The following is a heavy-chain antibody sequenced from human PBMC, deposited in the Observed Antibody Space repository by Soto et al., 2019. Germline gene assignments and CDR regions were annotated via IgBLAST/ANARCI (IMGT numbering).Heavy chain of an antibody. Sequence: SLRLSCAASGSSFSGYWVSWVRQAPGKGPEWVANIKGGGTDQHYVDSVKGRFTISRDNSENSLFLQMKNLRAEGSAKYFCAHAGDYDLLTLAHWGAGPLVTVAS. CDR1: GSSFSGYW. V-gene: IGHV3-7*01. D-gene: IGHD4-17*01. J-gene: IGHJ4*02. CDR3: AHAGDYDLLTLAH. CDR2: IKGGGTDQ.